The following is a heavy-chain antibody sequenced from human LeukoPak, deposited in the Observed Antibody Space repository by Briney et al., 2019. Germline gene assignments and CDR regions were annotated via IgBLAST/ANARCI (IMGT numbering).Heavy chain of an antibody. CDR1: GYTFTGYY. CDR3: ARDGTTVTNYGMDV. Sequence: ASVKVSCKASGYTFTGYYMHWVRQAPGQGLEWMGWINPNSGGTNYAQKFQGRVTMTRDTSTSTVYMELSSLRSEDTAVYYCARDGTTVTNYGMDVWGQGTTVTVSS. V-gene: IGHV1-2*02. J-gene: IGHJ6*02. CDR2: INPNSGGT. D-gene: IGHD4-17*01.